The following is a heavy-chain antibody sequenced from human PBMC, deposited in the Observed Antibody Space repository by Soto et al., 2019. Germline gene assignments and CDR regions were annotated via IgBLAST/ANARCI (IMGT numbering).Heavy chain of an antibody. CDR1: GGSISSYY. CDR2: IYYSAST. V-gene: IGHV4-59*08. CDR3: ARHLPYCGGDCYSLDY. D-gene: IGHD2-21*02. J-gene: IGHJ4*02. Sequence: QVQLQESGPGLVKPSETLSLTCTVSGGSISSYYWSWIRQPPGKGLEWIGYIYYSASTNYSPSLKRRATISVDTSKDQSSLNLSSVTAADTAVYYCARHLPYCGGDCYSLDYWGQGTLVTVSS.